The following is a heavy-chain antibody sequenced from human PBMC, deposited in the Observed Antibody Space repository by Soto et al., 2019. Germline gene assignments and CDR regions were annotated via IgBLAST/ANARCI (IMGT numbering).Heavy chain of an antibody. J-gene: IGHJ4*02. D-gene: IGHD1-26*01. CDR3: AREYYAGYYFDY. CDR2: IWYDGSNK. CDR1: GFTFSSYG. Sequence: QVQLVESGGGVVQPGRSLRLSCAASGFTFSSYGMHWVRQAPGKGLEWVAVIWYDGSNKYYADSVKGRFTISRDNSKNTLYLQMNSLRAEDTAVYYCAREYYAGYYFDYWGQGTLVTVSS. V-gene: IGHV3-33*01.